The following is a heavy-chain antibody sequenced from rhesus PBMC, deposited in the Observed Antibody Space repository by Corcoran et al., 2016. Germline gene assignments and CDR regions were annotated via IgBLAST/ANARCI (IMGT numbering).Heavy chain of an antibody. V-gene: IGHV1-180*01. CDR2: ISPYNGNK. Sequence: QVQLVQSGAEIKQPGASVKLSCKASGYTFTSYYMHWVRQAPGQGLEWIGLISPYNGNKGYGQHFQGRVTITTDTSTSTGYMELSSLRSEDTAVYYCTRSIAAAGPLDSWGQGVVVTVSS. D-gene: IGHD6-31*01. CDR1: GYTFTSYY. J-gene: IGHJ6*01. CDR3: TRSIAAAGPLDS.